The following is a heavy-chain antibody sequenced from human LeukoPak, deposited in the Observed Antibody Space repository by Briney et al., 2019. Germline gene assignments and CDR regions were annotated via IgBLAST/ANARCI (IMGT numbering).Heavy chain of an antibody. V-gene: IGHV3-23*01. D-gene: IGHD2-21*02. CDR3: AKDFVVVPGNVNYFDY. J-gene: IGHJ4*02. Sequence: GGSLRLSCAASGFTFSSYWMSWVRQAPGKGLEWVSAISGSGDNTYYADSVKGRFTVSRDNSKNTLYVQMKSLRAEDTAVYYCAKDFVVVPGNVNYFDYWGQGTLVTVSS. CDR1: GFTFSSYW. CDR2: ISGSGDNT.